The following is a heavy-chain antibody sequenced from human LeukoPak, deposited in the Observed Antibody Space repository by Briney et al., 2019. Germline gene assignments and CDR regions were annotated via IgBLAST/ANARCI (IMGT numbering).Heavy chain of an antibody. V-gene: IGHV4-59*08. CDR2: IYYSGNT. J-gene: IGHJ4*02. CDR1: GGSISTYY. CDR3: ARLPTMTTMGY. Sequence: SETLSLTCTMSGGSISTYYWSWIRQPPGKGLEWIGYIYYSGNTNYNPSLKGRVTISIDTSKRQFSLKLTSVTAADTAIYYCARLPTMTTMGYWGQGTLVTVSS. D-gene: IGHD4-17*01.